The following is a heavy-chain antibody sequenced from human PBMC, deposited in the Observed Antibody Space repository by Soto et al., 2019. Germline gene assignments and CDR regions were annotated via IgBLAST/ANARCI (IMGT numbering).Heavy chain of an antibody. V-gene: IGHV5-51*01. CDR2: IYPGDSDT. D-gene: IGHD1-26*01. CDR1: GYSFTSYW. CDR3: ARQSGSYFPKYYYYYGMDV. J-gene: IGHJ6*02. Sequence: PGESLKISCKGSGYSFTSYWIGWVRQMPGKGLEWMGIIYPGDSDTRYSPSFQGQVTISADKSISTAYLQWSSLKASDTAMYYCARQSGSYFPKYYYYYGMDVWGQGTTVTVSS.